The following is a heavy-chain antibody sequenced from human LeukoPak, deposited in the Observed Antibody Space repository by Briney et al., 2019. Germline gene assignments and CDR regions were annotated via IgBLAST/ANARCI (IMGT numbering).Heavy chain of an antibody. V-gene: IGHV1-24*01. CDR2: CDPEDGET. Sequence: ASVKVSCKTSGYTFNAYYMHWVRQAPGQGLEWMGGCDPEDGETLYAQKFQGRVTMTEDTSTDTAYMQLSSLRSEDTAVYYCATVSWWGQGTLVTVPS. CDR1: GYTFNAYY. CDR3: ATVSW. J-gene: IGHJ4*02.